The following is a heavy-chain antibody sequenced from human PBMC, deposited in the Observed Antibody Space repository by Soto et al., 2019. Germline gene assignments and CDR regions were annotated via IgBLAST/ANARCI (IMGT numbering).Heavy chain of an antibody. V-gene: IGHV3-30*18. D-gene: IGHD5-12*01. CDR3: AKDPYSGYDYYYYYYMDV. CDR2: ISYDGSNK. J-gene: IGHJ6*03. Sequence: GGSLRLSCAASGFTFSSYGMHWVRQAPGKGLEWVAVISYDGSNKYYADSVKGRFTISRDNSKNTLYLQMNSLRAEDTAVYYCAKDPYSGYDYYYYYYMDVWGKGTTVTVSS. CDR1: GFTFSSYG.